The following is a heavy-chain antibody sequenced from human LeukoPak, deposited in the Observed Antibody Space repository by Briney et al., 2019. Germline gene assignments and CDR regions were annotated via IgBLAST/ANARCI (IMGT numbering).Heavy chain of an antibody. CDR2: ISYCEGT. CDR1: GRSQGRSSHY. V-gene: IGHV4-39*07. CDR3: ATTAFLLGY. D-gene: IGHD1-26*01. Sequence: PSETVPLTCTFSGRSQGRSSHYGRCIREPPGKGREWIGCISYCEGTYYNPSLKTRVTISADTSKSLFSVKQTSVTAADTAVYYGATTAFLLGYWGQGTLVTGSS. J-gene: IGHJ4*02.